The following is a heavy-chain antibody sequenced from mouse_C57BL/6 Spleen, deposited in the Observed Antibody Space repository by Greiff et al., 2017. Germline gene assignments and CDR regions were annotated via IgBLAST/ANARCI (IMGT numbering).Heavy chain of an antibody. Sequence: QVQLKQPGAELVMPGASVKLSCKASGYTFTSYWMHWVKQRPGQGLEWIGEIDPSDSYTNYNQKVKGKSTVTVDKSSSTAYMQLSSLTSEDSAVYYCASSDYGSNVDYWGQGTTLTVSS. CDR3: ASSDYGSNVDY. CDR1: GYTFTSYW. CDR2: IDPSDSYT. V-gene: IGHV1-69*01. J-gene: IGHJ2*01. D-gene: IGHD1-1*01.